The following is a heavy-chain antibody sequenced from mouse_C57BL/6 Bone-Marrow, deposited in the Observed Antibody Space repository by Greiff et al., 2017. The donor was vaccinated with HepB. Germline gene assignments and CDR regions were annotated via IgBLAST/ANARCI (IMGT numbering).Heavy chain of an antibody. J-gene: IGHJ3*01. D-gene: IGHD2-4*01. V-gene: IGHV5-9-1*02. Sequence: EVQRVESGEGLVKPGGSLKLSCAASGFTFSSYAMSWVRQTPEKRLEWVAYISSGGDYIYYADTVKGRFTISRDNARNTLYLQMSSLKSEDTSMYYCTRGGVYYDYDPFAYWGQGTLVTVSA. CDR2: ISSGGDYI. CDR1: GFTFSSYA. CDR3: TRGGVYYDYDPFAY.